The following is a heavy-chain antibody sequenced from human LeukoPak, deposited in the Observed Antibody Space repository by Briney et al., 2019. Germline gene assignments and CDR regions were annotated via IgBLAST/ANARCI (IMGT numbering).Heavy chain of an antibody. V-gene: IGHV1-2*02. CDR2: INPNSGGT. Sequence: ASVKVSCKASGYAFTGYYMQWVRQAPGQGLEWMGWINPNSGGTNYAQKFQGRVTMTRDTSISTAYMELSRLRSDDTAVYFCASDHCVSSGCYEDYYYGMDVWGRGTTVTVSS. J-gene: IGHJ6*02. D-gene: IGHD6-25*01. CDR3: ASDHCVSSGCYEDYYYGMDV. CDR1: GYAFTGYY.